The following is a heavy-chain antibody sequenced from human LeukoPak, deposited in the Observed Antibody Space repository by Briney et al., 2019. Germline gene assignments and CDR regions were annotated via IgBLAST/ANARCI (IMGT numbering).Heavy chain of an antibody. V-gene: IGHV4-59*12. CDR3: TRRRYYDPVGLDF. D-gene: IGHD3-22*01. Sequence: SETLSLICSVSGDSLSGYWWTWIRQPPGKGLEWIGIIYYTGSTDYNPSLKRRVTLSADTSKNQFSLKLTSVTAADTAVYYCTRRRYYDPVGLDFWGRGTLVTVSS. CDR1: GDSLSGYW. CDR2: IYYTGST. J-gene: IGHJ4*02.